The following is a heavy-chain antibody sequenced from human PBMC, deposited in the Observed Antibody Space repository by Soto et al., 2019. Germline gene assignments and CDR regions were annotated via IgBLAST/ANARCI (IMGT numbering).Heavy chain of an antibody. CDR2: IYYSGST. CDR3: ARDSSGYNWFDP. D-gene: IGHD3-22*01. J-gene: IGHJ5*02. CDR1: GGSISSYY. Sequence: PSETLSLTCTVSGGSISSYYRSWIRQPPGKGLEWIGYIYYSGSTNYNPSLKSRVTISLDTSKNQFSLKLSSVTAADTAVYYCARDSSGYNWFDPWGQGTLVTVSS. V-gene: IGHV4-59*01.